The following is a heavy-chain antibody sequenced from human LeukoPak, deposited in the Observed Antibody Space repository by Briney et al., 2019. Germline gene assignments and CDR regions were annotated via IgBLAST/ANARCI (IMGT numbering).Heavy chain of an antibody. Sequence: GRSLRLSCAASGFTFSSYGMHWVRQAPGKGLEWVAVISYDGSNKYYADSVKGRFTISRDNSKNTLYLQMNSLRAEDTAVYYCARDSYSSSWSGLFDYWGQGTLVTVSS. CDR3: ARDSYSSSWSGLFDY. J-gene: IGHJ4*02. CDR2: ISYDGSNK. D-gene: IGHD6-13*01. CDR1: GFTFSSYG. V-gene: IGHV3-30*03.